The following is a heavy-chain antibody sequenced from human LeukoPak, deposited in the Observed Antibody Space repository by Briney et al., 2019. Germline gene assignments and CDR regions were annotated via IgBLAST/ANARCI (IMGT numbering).Heavy chain of an antibody. V-gene: IGHV3-7*01. CDR1: GFTFSSYW. J-gene: IGHJ4*02. D-gene: IGHD3-10*01. CDR2: IKQDGSEK. CDR3: ARGTPYYGSGSYPYYFDY. Sequence: GGSLRLSCAASGFTFSSYWMSWVRQAPGKGLEWVANIKQDGSEKYYADSVKGRFTISRDNAKNSLYLQMNSLRAEDTAVYYCARGTPYYGSGSYPYYFDYWGQGTLVTVSS.